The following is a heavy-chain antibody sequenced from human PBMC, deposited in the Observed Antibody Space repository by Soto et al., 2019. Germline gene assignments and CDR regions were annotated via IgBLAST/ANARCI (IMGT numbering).Heavy chain of an antibody. V-gene: IGHV1-69*13. Sequence: ASVEVSCKASGGAFSNHSISWVLQAPGQGLEWVGGIIPMFPTADYAQRFQGRVTITADDSTTTVYMELSGLRSEDTAMYYCARDDATYCGGDCYRYFYYGMDVWGQGTTVTVSS. CDR2: IIPMFPTA. J-gene: IGHJ6*02. CDR3: ARDDATYCGGDCYRYFYYGMDV. CDR1: GGAFSNHS. D-gene: IGHD2-21*02.